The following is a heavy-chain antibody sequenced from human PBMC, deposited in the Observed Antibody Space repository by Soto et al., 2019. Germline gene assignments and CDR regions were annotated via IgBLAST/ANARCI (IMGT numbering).Heavy chain of an antibody. V-gene: IGHV6-1*01. CDR2: TYYRSKWYN. J-gene: IGHJ5*02. CDR1: GDSVSSNRAA. D-gene: IGHD5-18*01. CDR3: TAGEWFDP. Sequence: SQTLSLTCAISGDSVSSNRAAWGWIRQSPSRGLEWLGRTYYRSKWYNDYAVSVKSRITINPDTSKNQFSLQLNSVTPEDTAAYYCTAGEWFDPWGQGTPVTVSS.